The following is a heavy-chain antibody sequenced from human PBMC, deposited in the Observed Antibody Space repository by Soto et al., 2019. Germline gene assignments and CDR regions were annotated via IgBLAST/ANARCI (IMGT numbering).Heavy chain of an antibody. CDR1: GGSIGSGGYY. D-gene: IGHD6-13*01. V-gene: IGHV4-31*03. CDR3: ASNPWTIAAAAFDP. Sequence: PSETLSLTCTVSGGSIGSGGYYWSWIRQHPGKGLEWIGYIYYSGSTYYNPSLKSRVTISVDTSKNQFSLKLSSVTAADTAVYYCASNPWTIAAAAFDPWGQGTLVTVSS. CDR2: IYYSGST. J-gene: IGHJ5*02.